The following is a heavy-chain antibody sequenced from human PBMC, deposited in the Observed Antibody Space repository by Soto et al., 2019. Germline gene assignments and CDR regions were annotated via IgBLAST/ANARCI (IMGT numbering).Heavy chain of an antibody. Sequence: LRLSCAASGFTFSSYAMSWVRQAPGKGLEWVSAISGSGGSTYYADSVKGRFTISRDNSKNTLYLQMNSLRAEDTAVYYCAKDQQQYNWFDPWGQGTLVTVSS. CDR2: ISGSGGST. CDR3: AKDQQQYNWFDP. D-gene: IGHD6-13*01. V-gene: IGHV3-23*01. J-gene: IGHJ5*02. CDR1: GFTFSSYA.